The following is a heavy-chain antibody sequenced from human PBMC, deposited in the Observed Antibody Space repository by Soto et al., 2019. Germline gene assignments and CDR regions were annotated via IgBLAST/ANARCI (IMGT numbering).Heavy chain of an antibody. CDR3: AVGDSRYYYYMDV. J-gene: IGHJ6*03. CDR2: IWYDGSNK. D-gene: IGHD2-21*02. CDR1: GFTFSSYG. V-gene: IGHV3-30*02. Sequence: SGGSLRLSCAASGFTFSSYGMHWVRQAPGKGLEWVAFIWYDGSNKYYADSVKGRFTISRDNSKTTLYLQMNSLRAEDTAVYYCAVGDSRYYYYMDVWGKGKTVTVSS.